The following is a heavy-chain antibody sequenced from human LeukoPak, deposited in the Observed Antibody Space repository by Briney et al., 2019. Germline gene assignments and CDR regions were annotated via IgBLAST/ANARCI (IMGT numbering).Heavy chain of an antibody. CDR3: ARGDWFDP. V-gene: IGHV1-18*04. CDR1: GYTFTGYY. CDR2: VSGYNGNT. Sequence: GASVKVSCKASGYTFTGYYIYWVRQAPGQGLEWMGWVSGYNGNTNYAQKFEGRVAMTTDTSSSTAYMELRSLRSDDTAIYYCARGDWFDPWGQGTLVTVSS. D-gene: IGHD2-21*01. J-gene: IGHJ5*02.